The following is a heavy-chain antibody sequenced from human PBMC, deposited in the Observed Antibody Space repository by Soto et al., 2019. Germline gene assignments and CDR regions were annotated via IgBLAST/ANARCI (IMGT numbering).Heavy chain of an antibody. V-gene: IGHV3-23*01. CDR2: IVGSGGST. CDR1: GFTFSSYA. Sequence: GGSLRLSCAASGFTFSSYAISWVRQAPGKGLEWVSAIVGSGGSTYYADSVKGRFTISRDNSKNTLYLQMNSLRAEDTAVYYCAKAAEVATVGNYFDYWGQGTLVTVSS. J-gene: IGHJ4*02. CDR3: AKAAEVATVGNYFDY. D-gene: IGHD5-12*01.